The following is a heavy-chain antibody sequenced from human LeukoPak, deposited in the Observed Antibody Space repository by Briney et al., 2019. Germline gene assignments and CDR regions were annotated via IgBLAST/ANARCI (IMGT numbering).Heavy chain of an antibody. CDR1: GGSISSSSYY. V-gene: IGHV4-39*07. J-gene: IGHJ4*02. CDR2: IYYSGST. CDR3: AKPYSSGWQPIDY. Sequence: SETLSLTCTVSGGSISSSSYYWGWIRQPPGKGLEWIGSIYYSGSTYYNPSLKSRVTISVDTSKNQFSLKLSSVTAADTAVYYCAKPYSSGWQPIDYWGEGTLVTVSS. D-gene: IGHD6-19*01.